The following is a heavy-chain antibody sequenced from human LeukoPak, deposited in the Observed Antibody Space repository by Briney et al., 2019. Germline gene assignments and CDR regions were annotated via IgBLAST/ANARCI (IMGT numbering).Heavy chain of an antibody. V-gene: IGHV4-39*01. CDR2: IYYSGST. J-gene: IGHJ5*02. Sequence: SETLSLTCTVSGGSISSSSYYWGWIRQPPGKGLEWIGSIYYSGSTYYNRSLKSRVTISVDTSKNQFSLKLSSVTAADTAVYYCAGGLAWFDPWGQGTLVTVSS. CDR1: GGSISSSSYY. CDR3: AGGLAWFDP. D-gene: IGHD3-3*01.